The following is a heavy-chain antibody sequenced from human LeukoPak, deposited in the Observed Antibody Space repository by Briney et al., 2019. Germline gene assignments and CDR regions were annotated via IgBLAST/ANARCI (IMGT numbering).Heavy chain of an antibody. Sequence: GGSLRLSCAASGFTLSSYEMNWVRQAPGKGLEWVSYISSSGSTIYYADSVKGRFTISRDNAKNSLYLQMNSLRAEDTAVYYCARAYYYDSSGSDYWGQGTLVTVSS. J-gene: IGHJ4*02. CDR3: ARAYYYDSSGSDY. V-gene: IGHV3-48*03. CDR2: ISSSGSTI. CDR1: GFTLSSYE. D-gene: IGHD3-22*01.